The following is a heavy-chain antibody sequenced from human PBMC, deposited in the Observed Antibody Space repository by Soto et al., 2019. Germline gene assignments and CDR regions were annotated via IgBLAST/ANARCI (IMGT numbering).Heavy chain of an antibody. CDR1: GFTFSSYS. Sequence: PGGSLRVSCAASGFTFSSYSMNWVRKAPGKGLEWVSYISSSSSTIYYADSVKGRFTISRDNAKNSLYLQMNSLRAEDTAVYYCASLGYSGYEHFDYWGQGTLVTVSS. CDR2: ISSSSSTI. J-gene: IGHJ4*02. CDR3: ASLGYSGYEHFDY. V-gene: IGHV3-48*01. D-gene: IGHD5-12*01.